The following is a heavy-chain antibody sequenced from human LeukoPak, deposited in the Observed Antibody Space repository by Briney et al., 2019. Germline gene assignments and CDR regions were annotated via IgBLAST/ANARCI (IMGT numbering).Heavy chain of an antibody. CDR1: GFTFSSYD. CDR2: IGGSGGST. V-gene: IGHV3-23*01. J-gene: IGHJ6*02. Sequence: GGSLRLSCAASGFTFSSYDMHWVRHATGKGLEWVSAIGGSGGSTYYADSVKGRFTISRDNSKNTLYLQMNSLRAEDTAVYYCAKAPYSSSWYVYYYYYGMDVWGQGTTVTVSS. CDR3: AKAPYSSSWYVYYYYYGMDV. D-gene: IGHD6-13*01.